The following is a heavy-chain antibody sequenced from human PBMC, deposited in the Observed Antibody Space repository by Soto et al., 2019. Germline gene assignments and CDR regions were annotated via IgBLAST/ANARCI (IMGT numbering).Heavy chain of an antibody. Sequence: SETLSLTCAVYGGSFSGYYCSWIRQPPWKGLEWIGEINDSGHSNYNPSLKSRVTLSLDSSKNHFSLKLSSVTAADTAVYYCARGAGRWQQLGFFDYWGQGTLVAVSS. V-gene: IGHV4-34*01. CDR3: ARGAGRWQQLGFFDY. CDR2: INDSGHS. D-gene: IGHD3-3*02. CDR1: GGSFSGYY. J-gene: IGHJ4*02.